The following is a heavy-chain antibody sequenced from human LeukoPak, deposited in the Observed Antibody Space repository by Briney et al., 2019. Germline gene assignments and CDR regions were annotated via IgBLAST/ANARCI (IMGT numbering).Heavy chain of an antibody. J-gene: IGHJ4*02. CDR2: INGSGGNT. V-gene: IGHV3-23*01. CDR3: ARVTGYMIEDYFDY. D-gene: IGHD3-22*01. Sequence: GGSLRLSCAASGFTFSSYAMSWVRQAPGKGLEWVSDINGSGGNTYYADSVKGRFTISRDNSKNTLYLQMNSLRAEDTAVYYCARVTGYMIEDYFDYWGQGTLVTVSS. CDR1: GFTFSSYA.